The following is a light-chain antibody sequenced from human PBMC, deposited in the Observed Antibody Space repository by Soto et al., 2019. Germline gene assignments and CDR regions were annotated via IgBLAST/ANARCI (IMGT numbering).Light chain of an antibody. CDR2: EVT. CDR3: SSYTSTNTPYV. Sequence: QSVLTQPASVSGSPGQSITISCTGSSSDVGAYNFVSWYQHHPGRAPTLILYEVTTRPSGVSRRFSGSKSGNTASLTISGLQADDEATYYCSSYTSTNTPYVFGTGTKLTVL. V-gene: IGLV2-14*01. CDR1: SSDVGAYNF. J-gene: IGLJ1*01.